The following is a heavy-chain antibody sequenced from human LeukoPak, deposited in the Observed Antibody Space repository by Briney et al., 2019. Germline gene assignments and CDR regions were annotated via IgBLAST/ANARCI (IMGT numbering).Heavy chain of an antibody. D-gene: IGHD4-17*01. CDR1: GGSISSSSYY. CDR3: ARMDEYGDPSYYFDS. V-gene: IGHV4-39*07. J-gene: IGHJ4*02. Sequence: PSETLSLTCTVSGGSISSSSYYWGWIRQPPGKGLEWIGSIYYSGSTYYNPSLKSRVTISVDTSENQFSLKLSSVTAADTAVYYCARMDEYGDPSYYFDSWGQGNLVTVSS. CDR2: IYYSGST.